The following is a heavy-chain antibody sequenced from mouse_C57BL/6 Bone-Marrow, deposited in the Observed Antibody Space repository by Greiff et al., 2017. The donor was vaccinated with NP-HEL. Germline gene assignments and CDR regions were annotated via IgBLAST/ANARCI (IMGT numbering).Heavy chain of an antibody. Sequence: VQLQESGPGLVQPSQSLSITCTVSGFSLTSYGVHWVRQSPGKGLEWLGVIWSGGSTDYNAAFISRLSISKDNSKSQVFFKMNSLQADDTAIYYCARTLTTVDYYAMDYWGQGTSVTVSS. D-gene: IGHD1-1*01. CDR1: GFSLTSYG. CDR2: IWSGGST. V-gene: IGHV2-2*01. CDR3: ARTLTTVDYYAMDY. J-gene: IGHJ4*01.